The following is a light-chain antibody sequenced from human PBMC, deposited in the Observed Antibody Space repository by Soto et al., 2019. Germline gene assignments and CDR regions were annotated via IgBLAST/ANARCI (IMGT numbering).Light chain of an antibody. CDR3: QQYGESPFT. J-gene: IGKJ3*01. Sequence: DVQLTQSPSSLSASVGDRVTITCQASQDISTYLNWYQQRSGKAPKLLIYDASNLETGVPSRFSGSGSGTDFSFTINSLQPDDIATYYCQQYGESPFTFGPGTKVDVK. CDR2: DAS. V-gene: IGKV1-33*01. CDR1: QDISTY.